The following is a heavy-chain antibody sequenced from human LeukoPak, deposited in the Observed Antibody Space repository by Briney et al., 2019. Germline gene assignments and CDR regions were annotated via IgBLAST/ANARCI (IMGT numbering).Heavy chain of an antibody. CDR3: AKEVGATLDY. V-gene: IGHV3-23*01. Sequence: GGSLRLSCAASGFTFSSYAMSWVRQAPGKGLEWVSAISISGATTYYADSAKGRFTISRDNSKNTLYLQMNSLRAEDTAVYYCAKEVGATLDYWAQGTLVTVSS. CDR2: ISISGATT. CDR1: GFTFSSYA. J-gene: IGHJ4*02. D-gene: IGHD1-26*01.